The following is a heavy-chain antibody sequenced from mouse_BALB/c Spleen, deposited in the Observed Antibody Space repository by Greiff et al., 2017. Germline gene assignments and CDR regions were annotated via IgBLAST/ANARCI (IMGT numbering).Heavy chain of an antibody. V-gene: IGHV1-63*01. Sequence: QVQLQQSGAELVRPGTSVKISCKASGYAFTNYWLGWVKQRPGHGLEWIGDIYPGSGNTYYNEKFKGKATLTADKSSSTAYMQLSSLTSEDSAVYFCARWGDYDVRFAYWGQGTLVTVSA. D-gene: IGHD2-4*01. J-gene: IGHJ3*01. CDR3: ARWGDYDVRFAY. CDR1: GYAFTNYW. CDR2: IYPGSGNT.